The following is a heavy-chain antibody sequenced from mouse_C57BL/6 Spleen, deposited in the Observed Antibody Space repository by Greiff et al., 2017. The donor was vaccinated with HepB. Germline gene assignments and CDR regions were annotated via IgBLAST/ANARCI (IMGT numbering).Heavy chain of an antibody. J-gene: IGHJ2*01. D-gene: IGHD1-1*01. V-gene: IGHV1-15*01. Sequence: VQLQQSGAELVRPGASVTLSCKASGYKFTDYEMHWVKQTPVHGLEWIGAIDPETGGNAYNQKFKGKAILTADKSSSTAYMELRSLTSEDSAVYYCTRKTTVVADFDYWGQGTTLTVSS. CDR1: GYKFTDYE. CDR3: TRKTTVVADFDY. CDR2: IDPETGGN.